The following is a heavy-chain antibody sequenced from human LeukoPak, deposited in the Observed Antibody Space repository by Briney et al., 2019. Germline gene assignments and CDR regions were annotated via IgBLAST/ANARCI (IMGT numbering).Heavy chain of an antibody. CDR3: AKLRYAEYYFDY. CDR1: GFTFSSYG. CDR2: IRYDGSNK. V-gene: IGHV3-30*02. Sequence: PGGSLRLSCAASGFTFSSYGMHWVRQAPGKGLEWVAFIRYDGSNKYYADSVKGRFTISRDNSKNTLYLQMNSLRAEDTAVYYCAKLRYAEYYFDYWGQGTLVTVSS. J-gene: IGHJ4*02. D-gene: IGHD3-16*01.